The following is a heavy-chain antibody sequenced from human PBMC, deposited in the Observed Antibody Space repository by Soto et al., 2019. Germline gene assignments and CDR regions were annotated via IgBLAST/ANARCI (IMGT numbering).Heavy chain of an antibody. Sequence: ASGRVCCKSSAYTFTNYGISWVRQAPGQRLEWMGLINACHGNTKYSQHFPGTVSLTRHTSASTAYMELSSLRSEDTAVYYCARGFRGGDLDSFDPWGQGTLVTVSS. CDR2: INACHGNT. J-gene: IGHJ5*02. V-gene: IGHV1-3*01. CDR3: ARGFRGGDLDSFDP. D-gene: IGHD2-21*02. CDR1: AYTFTNYG.